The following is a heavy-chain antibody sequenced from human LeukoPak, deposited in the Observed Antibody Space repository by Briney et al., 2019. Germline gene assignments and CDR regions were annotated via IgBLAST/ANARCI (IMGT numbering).Heavy chain of an antibody. CDR2: INPNSGGT. CDR3: ARAGTRAVAGSYFDY. CDR1: GYTFTGYY. Sequence: GASVKVSCKASGYTFTGYYMHWVRQAPGQGLEWMGWINPNSGGTNYAQKFQGRVTMTRDTSISTAYMELSRLRSDDTAVYYCARAGTRAVAGSYFDYWGQGALVTVSS. V-gene: IGHV1-2*02. J-gene: IGHJ4*02. D-gene: IGHD6-19*01.